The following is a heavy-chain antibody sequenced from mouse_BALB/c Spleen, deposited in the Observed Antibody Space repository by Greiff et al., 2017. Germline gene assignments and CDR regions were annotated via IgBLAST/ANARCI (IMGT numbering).Heavy chain of an antibody. V-gene: IGHV2-9*02. J-gene: IGHJ4*01. CDR3: ARAPSLRLGYAMDY. CDR2: IWAGGST. CDR1: GFSLTSYG. Sequence: VKLMESGPGLVAPSQSLSITCTVSGFSLTSYGVHWVRQPPGKGLEWLGVIWAGGSTNNNSALMSRLSTSKDNSKSQVFLKMNSLQTDDTAMYYCARAPSLRLGYAMDYWGQGTSVTVSS. D-gene: IGHD1-2*01.